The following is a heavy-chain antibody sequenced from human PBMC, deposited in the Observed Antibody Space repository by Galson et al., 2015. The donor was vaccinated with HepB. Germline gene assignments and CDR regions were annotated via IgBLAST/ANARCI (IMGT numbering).Heavy chain of an antibody. J-gene: IGHJ3*02. CDR1: GFTFSSYS. V-gene: IGHV3-21*01. CDR3: ARSHQFGYYDFWSGYQPIDAFDI. CDR2: ISSSSSYI. D-gene: IGHD3-3*01. Sequence: LRLSCAASGFTFSSYSMNWVRQAPGKGLEWVSSISSSSSYIYYADSVKGRFTISRDNAKNSLYLQMNSLRAEDTAVYYCARSHQFGYYDFWSGYQPIDAFDIWGQGTMVTVSS.